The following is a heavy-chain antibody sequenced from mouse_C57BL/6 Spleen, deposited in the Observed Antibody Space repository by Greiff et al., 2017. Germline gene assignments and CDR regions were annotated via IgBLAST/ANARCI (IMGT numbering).Heavy chain of an antibody. Sequence: VQLQQPGTVLARPGASVKMSCKASGYTFTSYWMHWVKQRPGQGLEWIGAIYPGNSDTSYNPKFKGKAKLTADTSDSTAYMVLSSLTYEDSAVYYGTRSYNCSSYAMDYWGQGTSVTVSS. CDR3: TRSYNCSSYAMDY. D-gene: IGHD1-1*01. CDR1: GYTFTSYW. V-gene: IGHV1-5*01. CDR2: IYPGNSDT. J-gene: IGHJ4*01.